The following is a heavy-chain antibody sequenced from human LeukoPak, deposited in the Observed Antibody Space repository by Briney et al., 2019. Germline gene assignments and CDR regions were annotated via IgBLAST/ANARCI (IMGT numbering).Heavy chain of an antibody. Sequence: GESLKISCQGSGYSFISYWIGWVRQMPGKGLEWMGIIYPGDSSIRYSPSFQGQVTISVDKSTSTACLQWSSLKASDTAMYYCARSARGKVWFGAPTWFDPWGQGTLVSVSS. V-gene: IGHV5-51*01. J-gene: IGHJ5*02. CDR1: GYSFISYW. CDR2: IYPGDSSI. CDR3: ARSARGKVWFGAPTWFDP. D-gene: IGHD3-10*01.